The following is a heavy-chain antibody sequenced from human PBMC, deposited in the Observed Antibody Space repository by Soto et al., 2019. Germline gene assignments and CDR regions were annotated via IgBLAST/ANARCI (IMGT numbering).Heavy chain of an antibody. J-gene: IGHJ4*02. CDR2: INAGNGNT. V-gene: IGHV1-3*01. Sequence: ASVKVSCKASGYTFTSYAMHWVRQAPGQRLEWMGWINAGNGNTKYSQKFQGRVTITRDTSASTAYMELSSLRSEDTAVYYCARGLAVAGIGIDYWGQGTLVTVS. CDR1: GYTFTSYA. CDR3: ARGLAVAGIGIDY. D-gene: IGHD6-19*01.